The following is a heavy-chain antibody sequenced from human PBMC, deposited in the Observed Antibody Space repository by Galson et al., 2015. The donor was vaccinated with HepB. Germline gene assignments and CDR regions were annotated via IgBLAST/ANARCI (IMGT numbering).Heavy chain of an antibody. J-gene: IGHJ4*02. V-gene: IGHV1-2*02. D-gene: IGHD2-2*01. CDR3: ARAFCSSSSCYYFDY. CDR2: INPNSGGT. CDR1: GYTITGYY. Sequence: SVKVSCKASGYTITGYYMHWVRQAPGQGLEWMGWINPNSGGTNYAQKFQGRVTMTRDTSISTAYMELSRLRSDDTAVYYCARAFCSSSSCYYFDYWGQGTLVTVSS.